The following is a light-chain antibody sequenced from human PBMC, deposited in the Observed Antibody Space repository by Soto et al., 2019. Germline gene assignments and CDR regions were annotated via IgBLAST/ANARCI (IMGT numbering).Light chain of an antibody. CDR2: GNS. Sequence: QSVLTQPPSVSGAPGQRVTISCTGSSSNIGAGYDVHWYQQLPGTAPKLLIYGNSNRTSGVPDRFSGSNSGTSASLAITGLQAQAEADDYCQSYDSSMSGVVFGGGTKLTVL. CDR1: SSNIGAGYD. J-gene: IGLJ2*01. V-gene: IGLV1-40*01. CDR3: QSYDSSMSGVV.